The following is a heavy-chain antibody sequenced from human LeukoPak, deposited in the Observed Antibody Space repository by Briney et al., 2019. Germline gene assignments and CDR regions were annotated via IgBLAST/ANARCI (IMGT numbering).Heavy chain of an antibody. Sequence: PGGSLRLSCAASGFTFSSYGVHWVRQAPGKGLEWVAVIYYDGSNKYYADSVKGRFTISRDNAKNTLYLQMNSLRADDTSVYYCARDSPAYNWNYGIFDYWGQGTLVTVSS. CDR3: ARDSPAYNWNYGIFDY. CDR1: GFTFSSYG. CDR2: IYYDGSNK. J-gene: IGHJ4*02. V-gene: IGHV3-33*01. D-gene: IGHD1-7*01.